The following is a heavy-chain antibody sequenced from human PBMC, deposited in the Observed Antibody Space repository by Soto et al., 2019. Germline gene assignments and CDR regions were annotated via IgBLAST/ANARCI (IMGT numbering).Heavy chain of an antibody. CDR3: ARETEEIMITQGVDAFDI. Sequence: PGGSLRLSCAASGFTFSDYYMSWIRQAPGKGLEWVSYISSSGSTIYYADSVKGRFTISRDNAKNSLYLQMNSLRAEDTAVYYCARETEEIMITQGVDAFDIWGQGTMVTVSS. J-gene: IGHJ3*02. CDR1: GFTFSDYY. D-gene: IGHD3-16*01. CDR2: ISSSGSTI. V-gene: IGHV3-11*01.